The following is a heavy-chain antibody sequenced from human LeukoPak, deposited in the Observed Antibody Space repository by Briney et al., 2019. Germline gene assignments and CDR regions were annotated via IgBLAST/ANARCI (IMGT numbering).Heavy chain of an antibody. J-gene: IGHJ3*02. CDR2: ISSSSSYI. CDR3: SGDYYDSSGRVAFDI. D-gene: IGHD3-22*01. CDR1: GFTFSSYS. V-gene: IGHV3-21*01. Sequence: GGSLRLSCAASGFTFSSYSMNWVRQAPGKGLEWVSSISSSSSYIYYADSVKGRFTISRDNAKNSLYLQMNSLRAEDTAVYYCSGDYYDSSGRVAFDIWGQGTMVTVSS.